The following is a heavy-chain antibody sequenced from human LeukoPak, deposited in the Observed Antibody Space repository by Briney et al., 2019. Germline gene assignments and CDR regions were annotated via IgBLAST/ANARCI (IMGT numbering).Heavy chain of an antibody. Sequence: GTSLRLSCAASGFTFSTFGMHWVRQAPGKGLVWVSRIHSDGSSTYYADSVKGRFTISRDNAKNTLYLQVNSLRAEDTAVYYRARVSRYDFWTGYPFDYWGQGTLVTVSS. J-gene: IGHJ4*02. CDR1: GFTFSTFG. V-gene: IGHV3-74*01. D-gene: IGHD3-3*01. CDR2: IHSDGSST. CDR3: ARVSRYDFWTGYPFDY.